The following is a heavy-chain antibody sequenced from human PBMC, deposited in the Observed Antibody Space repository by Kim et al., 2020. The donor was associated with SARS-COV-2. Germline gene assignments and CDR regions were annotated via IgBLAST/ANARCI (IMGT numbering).Heavy chain of an antibody. D-gene: IGHD3-22*01. CDR1: GFIFSSYG. J-gene: IGHJ4*02. V-gene: IGHV3-30*18. Sequence: GGSLRLSCAASGFIFSSYGMHWVRQAPGKGLEWVAVISYDGINKYYADSVKGRFTISRDNSKNTLYLQMNSLRAEDTAVYYCAKDAVYLGYYDSSGYFDYWGQGTLVTVSS. CDR3: AKDAVYLGYYDSSGYFDY. CDR2: ISYDGINK.